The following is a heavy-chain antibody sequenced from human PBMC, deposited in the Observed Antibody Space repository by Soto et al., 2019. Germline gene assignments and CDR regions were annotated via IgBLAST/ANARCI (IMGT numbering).Heavy chain of an antibody. CDR2: IYYSGST. CDR3: ARATIRFGELREFDY. J-gene: IGHJ4*02. V-gene: IGHV4-31*03. D-gene: IGHD3-10*01. Sequence: QVQLQESGPGLVKPSQTLSLTCTVSGGSISSGGYYWSWIRQHPGKGLEWIGYIYYSGSTYYNPSLKSRVTISVDPSKNQFSLKLSSVTAADTAVYYCARATIRFGELREFDYWGQGTLVTVSS. CDR1: GGSISSGGYY.